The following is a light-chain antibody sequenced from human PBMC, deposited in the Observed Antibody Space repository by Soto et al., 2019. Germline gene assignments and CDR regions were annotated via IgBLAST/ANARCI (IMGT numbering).Light chain of an antibody. CDR2: VKSDGSH. V-gene: IGLV4-69*01. Sequence: QLVLTQSPSASASPGASVKLTCTLSSGHSSYAIAWSQQQPEKGARFLMKVKSDGSHNQGDGIPDRFSGSSSGAERHLTISSLQSEDEGDYYCQAWGTSAVFGGGTQLTVL. CDR3: QAWGTSAV. CDR1: SGHSSYA. J-gene: IGLJ7*01.